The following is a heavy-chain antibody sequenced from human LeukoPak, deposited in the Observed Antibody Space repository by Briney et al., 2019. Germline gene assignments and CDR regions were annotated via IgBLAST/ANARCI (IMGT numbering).Heavy chain of an antibody. Sequence: ASVKVSCKASGYTFTGYYIHWVRQAPGQGLERMGWINPNSGGANYAQKFQGRVTMTRDTSISTAYMELGRLRSDDTAIYYCVKVVTPNRYFDYWGQGTLVTVSS. CDR1: GYTFTGYY. V-gene: IGHV1-2*02. CDR2: INPNSGGA. D-gene: IGHD4-23*01. CDR3: VKVVTPNRYFDY. J-gene: IGHJ4*02.